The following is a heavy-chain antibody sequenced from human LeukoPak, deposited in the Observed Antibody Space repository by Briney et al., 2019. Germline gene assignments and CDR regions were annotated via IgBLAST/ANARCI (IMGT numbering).Heavy chain of an antibody. J-gene: IGHJ4*02. CDR1: GYTFTSYG. V-gene: IGHV1-18*01. CDR2: ISAYNGNT. CDR3: ARDVRNYYDSSGYGLDY. Sequence: ASVKVSCKASGYTFTSYGISWVRQAPGQGLEWMGWISAYNGNTNYAQKLQGRVTMTTDTSTSTAYMELRSLRSDDTAVYYCARDVRNYYDSSGYGLDYWGQGTLVTVSS. D-gene: IGHD3-22*01.